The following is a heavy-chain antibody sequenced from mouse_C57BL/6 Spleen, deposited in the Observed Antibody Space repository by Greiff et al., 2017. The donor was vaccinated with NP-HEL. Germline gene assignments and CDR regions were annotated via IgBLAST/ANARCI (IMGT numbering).Heavy chain of an antibody. Sequence: QVHVKQSGAELAKPGASVKLSCKASGYTFTSYWMHWVKQRPGQGLEWIGYINPSSGYTKYNQKFKDKATLTADKSSSTAYMQLSSLTYEDSAVYYCARYPYGSSLYAMDYWGQGTSVTVSS. V-gene: IGHV1-7*01. CDR1: GYTFTSYW. D-gene: IGHD1-1*01. CDR3: ARYPYGSSLYAMDY. CDR2: INPSSGYT. J-gene: IGHJ4*01.